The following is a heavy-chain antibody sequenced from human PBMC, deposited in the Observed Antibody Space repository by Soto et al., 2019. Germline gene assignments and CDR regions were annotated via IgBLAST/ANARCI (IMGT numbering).Heavy chain of an antibody. V-gene: IGHV1-24*01. J-gene: IGHJ5*02. Sequence: ASVKVSCKVSGYSLTELSIHWVRQAPGEGLEWMGGYDLEKGETIYAQKFQGRVTMTEDSPADTPYMQLRSLRSEDTAMYYCARHKAFYYDSSGAWGQGTMVTVSS. D-gene: IGHD3-22*01. CDR3: ARHKAFYYDSSGA. CDR1: GYSLTELS. CDR2: YDLEKGET.